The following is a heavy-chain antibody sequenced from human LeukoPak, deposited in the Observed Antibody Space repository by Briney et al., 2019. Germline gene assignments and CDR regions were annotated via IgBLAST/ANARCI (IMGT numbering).Heavy chain of an antibody. CDR2: VNTNTGNP. CDR1: GYSFTNNA. V-gene: IGHV7-4-1*02. Sequence: ASVKVSCKASGYSFTNNAMNWVRQAPGQGLEWMGWVNTNTGNPTYAQGFTGRFVFSLDTSVSTAYLQISSLKAEDTAVYYCARDNADGEGRFSYWGQGTLVTVSS. D-gene: IGHD3-10*01. J-gene: IGHJ4*02. CDR3: ARDNADGEGRFSY.